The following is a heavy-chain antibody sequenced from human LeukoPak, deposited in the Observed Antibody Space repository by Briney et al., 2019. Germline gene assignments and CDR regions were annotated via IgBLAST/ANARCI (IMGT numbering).Heavy chain of an antibody. V-gene: IGHV4-34*01. CDR3: AREGGNSRSLDY. Sequence: PSETLSLTCADSGGSFIGYYWSWSRQPPGKGLEWIGEINHTGRTNYNASLKSRVTMSVDTSKKQFTLNLNSVTAADTAVYYCAREGGNSRSLDYWGQGTLVTVSS. D-gene: IGHD1-1*01. CDR2: INHTGRT. J-gene: IGHJ4*02. CDR1: GGSFIGYY.